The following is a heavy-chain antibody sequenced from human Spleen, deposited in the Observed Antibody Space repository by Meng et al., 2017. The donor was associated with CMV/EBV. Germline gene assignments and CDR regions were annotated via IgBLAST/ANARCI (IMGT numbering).Heavy chain of an antibody. CDR3: ARVYCGGDCSNLNWFDP. CDR1: GYTFTSYA. CDR2: SNAGNGNT. J-gene: IGHJ5*02. D-gene: IGHD2-21*01. Sequence: ASVKVSCKASGYTFTSYAMHWVRQAPGQRLEWMGWSNAGNGNTKYSQEFQGRVTITRDTSASTAYMELSRLRSDDTAVYYCARVYCGGDCSNLNWFDPWGQGTLVTVSS. V-gene: IGHV1-3*02.